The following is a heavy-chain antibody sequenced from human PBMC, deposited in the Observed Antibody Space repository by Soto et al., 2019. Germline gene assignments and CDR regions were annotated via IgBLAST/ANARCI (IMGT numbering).Heavy chain of an antibody. D-gene: IGHD6-13*01. Sequence: GGSLRLSCAASGFTFSSYAMHWVRQAPGKGLEYVSAISSNGGSTYYANSVKGRFTISRDNSKNTLYLQMGSLRAEDMAVYYCASSWSPHRDYYYYMDVWGKGTTVTVSS. CDR3: ASSWSPHRDYYYYMDV. CDR1: GFTFSSYA. J-gene: IGHJ6*03. CDR2: ISSNGGST. V-gene: IGHV3-64*01.